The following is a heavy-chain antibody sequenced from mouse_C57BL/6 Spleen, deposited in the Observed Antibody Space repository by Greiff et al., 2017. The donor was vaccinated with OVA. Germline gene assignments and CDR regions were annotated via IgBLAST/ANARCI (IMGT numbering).Heavy chain of an antibody. CDR1: GFNITDYY. V-gene: IGHV14-1*01. CDR2: IDPEDGDT. CDR3: TGGNSLAY. Sequence: VQLQQSGAELVRPGASVKLSCTASGFNITDYYMHWVKQRPEQGLEWIGRIDPEDGDTDYAPKFQGKATMTADTSSNTAYLQLSSLTSEDTAVYSCTGGNSLAYWGQGTLVTVSA. J-gene: IGHJ3*01. D-gene: IGHD2-1*01.